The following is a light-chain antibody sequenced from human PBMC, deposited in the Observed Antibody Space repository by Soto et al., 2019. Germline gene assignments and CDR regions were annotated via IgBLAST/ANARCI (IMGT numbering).Light chain of an antibody. J-gene: IGLJ1*01. CDR3: TSYTSNSTPYV. CDR1: SSDVGAYTY. V-gene: IGLV2-14*01. CDR2: DVS. Sequence: QSVLTQPASVSGSPGQSITISCAGTSSDVGAYTYVSWYQQHPDKAPKLMIYDVSNRPSGVSNRLSGSKSGNTAFLIISGLQAEDEADYYCTSYTSNSTPYVFGGGTKVTVL.